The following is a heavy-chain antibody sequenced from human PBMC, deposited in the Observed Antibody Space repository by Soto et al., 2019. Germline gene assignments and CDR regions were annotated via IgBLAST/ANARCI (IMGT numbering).Heavy chain of an antibody. CDR1: GFSLSTSGVG. J-gene: IGHJ5*02. V-gene: IGHV2-5*02. Sequence: QITLKESGPTLVKPTQTLTLTCTFSGFSLSTSGVGVGWIRQPPGKALEWLALIYWDDDKRYSPSLKSRLTITKDTSKNQVVLTMTNMDPVDTATYYCAHRLIVGATPARDWFDPWGQGTLVTVSS. D-gene: IGHD1-26*01. CDR3: AHRLIVGATPARDWFDP. CDR2: IYWDDDK.